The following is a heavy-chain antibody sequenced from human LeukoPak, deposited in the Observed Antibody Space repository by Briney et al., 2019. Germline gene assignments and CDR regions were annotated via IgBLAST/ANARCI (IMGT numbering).Heavy chain of an antibody. D-gene: IGHD6-13*01. V-gene: IGHV3-7*03. CDR1: GFTFSSSW. Sequence: GGSLRLSCAASGFTFSSSWMSWVRQAPGKGLEWVANIKKDGSEAYYVDSVKGRFTISRDNAKNSLYLQMNSLRAEDTAIYYCARGRYSSTTYYFDSWGQGTLVTVSS. CDR2: IKKDGSEA. CDR3: ARGRYSSTTYYFDS. J-gene: IGHJ4*02.